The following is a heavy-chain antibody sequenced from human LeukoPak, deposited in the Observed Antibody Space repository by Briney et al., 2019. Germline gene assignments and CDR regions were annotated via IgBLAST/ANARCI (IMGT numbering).Heavy chain of an antibody. CDR1: GGSISSYY. CDR3: ARVNYRVLVGDAFDI. CDR2: IYTSGST. J-gene: IGHJ3*02. D-gene: IGHD3-10*01. V-gene: IGHV4-4*07. Sequence: PSETLSLTCTVSGGSISSYYWSWIRQPAGKGLEWIGRIYTSGSTNYNPSLKSRVTMSVDTSKNQFSLKLSSVTAADTAMYYCARVNYRVLVGDAFDIWGQGTMVTVSS.